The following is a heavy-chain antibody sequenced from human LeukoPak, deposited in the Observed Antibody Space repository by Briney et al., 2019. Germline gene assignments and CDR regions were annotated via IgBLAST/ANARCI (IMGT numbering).Heavy chain of an antibody. CDR3: AKVKGWYGEGYFDY. CDR2: IYRDGRT. CDR1: GFAVSSNY. V-gene: IGHV3-53*01. Sequence: GGSLRLSCAASGFAVSSNYMSWVRQAPGKGLEWVSVIYRDGRTYYADSVKGRFTISRDISNNRLFLQMTSLRAEDTAVYYCAKVKGWYGEGYFDYWGQGTLVTVSS. J-gene: IGHJ4*02. D-gene: IGHD3-10*01.